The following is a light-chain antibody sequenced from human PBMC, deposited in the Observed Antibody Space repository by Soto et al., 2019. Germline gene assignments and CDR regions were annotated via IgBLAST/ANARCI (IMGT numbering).Light chain of an antibody. CDR1: SSNIGAGYD. CDR3: QPYDSSLSGHVV. CDR2: GNN. V-gene: IGLV1-40*01. Sequence: QSVLTQPPSVSGAPGQRVTISCTGSSSNIGAGYDVHWYQQLPGTAPKLLIYGNNNRPSGVPDRFSGSKSGTSASLAITGLQAEDEADYYCQPYDSSLSGHVVFGGGTKLTVL. J-gene: IGLJ2*01.